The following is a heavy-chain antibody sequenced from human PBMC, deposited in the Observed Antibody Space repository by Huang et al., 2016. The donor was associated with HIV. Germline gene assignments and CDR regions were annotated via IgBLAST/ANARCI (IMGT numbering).Heavy chain of an antibody. CDR3: ARRPLTYDSGVYYGAFDI. Sequence: EVQLVQSGAEVKKPGESLKISCEGFGFSFTNYWIAWVRQMPGKGLECMGIISPDDSDTRYSPSFQGQGTISADKSVTTAYLQWSSLKASDTAMYYCARRPLTYDSGVYYGAFDIWGQGTMVTVSS. CDR1: GFSFTNYW. V-gene: IGHV5-51*03. CDR2: ISPDDSDT. D-gene: IGHD3-22*01. J-gene: IGHJ3*02.